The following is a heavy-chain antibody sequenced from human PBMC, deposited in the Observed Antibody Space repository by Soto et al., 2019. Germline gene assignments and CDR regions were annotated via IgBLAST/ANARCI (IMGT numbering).Heavy chain of an antibody. D-gene: IGHD6-6*01. CDR2: INHSGST. V-gene: IGHV4-34*01. CDR3: ARYDVSLVPGYWFDP. Sequence: SETLSLTCAVYGGSFSGYYWSWIRQPPGKGLEWIGEINHSGSTNYNPSLKSRVTISVDTSKNQFSLKLSFVTAADTAVYYCARYDVSLVPGYWFDPWGQGTLVTVSS. CDR1: GGSFSGYY. J-gene: IGHJ5*02.